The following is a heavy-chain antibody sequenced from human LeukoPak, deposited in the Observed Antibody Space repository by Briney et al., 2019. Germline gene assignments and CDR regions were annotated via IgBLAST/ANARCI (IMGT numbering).Heavy chain of an antibody. J-gene: IGHJ4*02. CDR3: AKDSYYDSSAYYSQIDY. CDR1: GLTFSNYG. Sequence: GGSLRLSCAASGLTFSNYGMHWVRQAPGKGLEWVAFIRYDGSNKYYADSVKGRFTISRGNSKNTLYLQMNSLRAEDTAVYYCAKDSYYDSSAYYSQIDYWGQGTLVTVSS. CDR2: IRYDGSNK. V-gene: IGHV3-30*02. D-gene: IGHD3-22*01.